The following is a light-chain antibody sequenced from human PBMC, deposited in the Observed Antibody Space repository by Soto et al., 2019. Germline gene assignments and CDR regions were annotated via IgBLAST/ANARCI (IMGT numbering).Light chain of an antibody. CDR3: SSYSISTAYL. Sequence: QSALTQPASVSGSPGQSITISCTGTSSDVGGYDYVSWYQLHPGTAPKLMVFEVNNRPSGVSYRFSGSKSGNTASLTISGLQAEDEADYFCSSYSISTAYLFGTGTKVTVL. CDR2: EVN. V-gene: IGLV2-14*01. CDR1: SSDVGGYDY. J-gene: IGLJ1*01.